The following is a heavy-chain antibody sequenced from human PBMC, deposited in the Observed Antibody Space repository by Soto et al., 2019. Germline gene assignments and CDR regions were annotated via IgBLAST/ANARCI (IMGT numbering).Heavy chain of an antibody. D-gene: IGHD1-26*01. CDR1: GYSFTSYW. CDR3: ARYSRDIVGATFAFDI. J-gene: IGHJ3*02. V-gene: IGHV5-51*01. CDR2: IYPGDSDT. Sequence: GESLKISCKGSGYSFTSYWIGWVRQMPGKGLEWMGIIYPGDSDTRYSPSFQGQVTISADKSISTAYLQWSSLKASDTAMYYCARYSRDIVGATFAFDIWGQGTMVTVSS.